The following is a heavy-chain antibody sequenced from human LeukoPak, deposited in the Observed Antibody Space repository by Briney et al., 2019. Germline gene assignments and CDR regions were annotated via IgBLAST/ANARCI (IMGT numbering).Heavy chain of an antibody. CDR1: GYTFTGYY. J-gene: IGHJ6*03. Sequence: GASVKVSCKASGYTFTGYYMHWVRQAPGQGLEWMGWINPNSGGTNYAQKFQGRVTMTRDTSISTAYMELSSLRSEDTAVYYCARLSVDYDILTGLYYYMDVWGKGTTVTISS. CDR3: ARLSVDYDILTGLYYYMDV. V-gene: IGHV1-2*02. CDR2: INPNSGGT. D-gene: IGHD3-9*01.